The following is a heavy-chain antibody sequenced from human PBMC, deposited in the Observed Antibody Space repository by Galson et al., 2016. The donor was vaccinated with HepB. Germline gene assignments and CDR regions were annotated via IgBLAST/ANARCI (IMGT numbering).Heavy chain of an antibody. J-gene: IGHJ6*02. Sequence: LRLSCAASGFTFSNFGMSWVRQAPGKGLEWVSLISGSGSSTSYADSVEGRFTISRDNAKSSLSLQMDSLRAEDTAVYYCARALRGSGYYASFHYGMDVWGQGTTVTVSS. V-gene: IGHV3-23*01. CDR2: ISGSGSST. D-gene: IGHD3-3*01. CDR1: GFTFSNFG. CDR3: ARALRGSGYYASFHYGMDV.